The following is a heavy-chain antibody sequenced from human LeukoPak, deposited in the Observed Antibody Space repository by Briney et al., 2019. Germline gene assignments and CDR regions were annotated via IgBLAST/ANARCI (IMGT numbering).Heavy chain of an antibody. D-gene: IGHD2-21*01. V-gene: IGHV4-39*07. CDR3: ARALLWWSSFVDY. CDR1: GGSISSSSYY. CDR2: INHSGST. Sequence: SETLSLTCTVSGGSISSSSYYWSWIRQPPGKGLEWIGEINHSGSTNYNPSLKSRVTISVDTSKNQFSLKLSSVTAADTAVYYCARALLWWSSFVDYWGQGTLVTVSS. J-gene: IGHJ4*02.